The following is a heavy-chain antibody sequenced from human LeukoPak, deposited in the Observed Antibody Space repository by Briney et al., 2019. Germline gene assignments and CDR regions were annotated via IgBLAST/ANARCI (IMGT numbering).Heavy chain of an antibody. J-gene: IGHJ6*03. CDR1: GGSISSGSYY. CDR2: IYTSGST. V-gene: IGHV4-61*02. D-gene: IGHD6-19*01. Sequence: PSETLSLTCTVSGGSISSGSYYWSWIRQPAGKGLEWIGRIYTSGSTNYNPSFKSRVTISVDTSKNQFSLKLSSVTAADTAVYYCARSGTSGWGYYYYYMDVWGKGTTVTVSS. CDR3: ARSGTSGWGYYYYYMDV.